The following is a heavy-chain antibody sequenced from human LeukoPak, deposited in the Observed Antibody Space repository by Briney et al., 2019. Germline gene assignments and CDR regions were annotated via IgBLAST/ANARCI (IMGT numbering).Heavy chain of an antibody. Sequence: GGSLRLSCAASGFTFSSNWMHWVRQAPGKGLVWVSRIKGDGSSTSYADSVKGRFTISRDNAKNTLFLQMNSLRAEDTAVYYCVRDGVGTPPFDYWGQGTLVTVSS. CDR3: VRDGVGTPPFDY. CDR1: GFTFSSNW. D-gene: IGHD4-23*01. V-gene: IGHV3-74*01. J-gene: IGHJ4*02. CDR2: IKGDGSST.